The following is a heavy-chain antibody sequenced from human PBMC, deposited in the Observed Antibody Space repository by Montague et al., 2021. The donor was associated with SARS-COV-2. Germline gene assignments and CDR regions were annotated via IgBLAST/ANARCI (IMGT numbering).Heavy chain of an antibody. CDR2: VYYSGYT. D-gene: IGHD3-16*01. Sequence: SETLSLTCTVSGDSVSSSDHYCGWIRQPPGKGLEWLGIVYYSGYTYYNPSVKGRVTISIDASKNQFSLKLNSVTAAGTAVYFCARHRDNLGSLNWFAPWGQGTLVTVSS. CDR1: GDSVSSSDHY. V-gene: IGHV4-39*01. J-gene: IGHJ5*02. CDR3: ARHRDNLGSLNWFAP.